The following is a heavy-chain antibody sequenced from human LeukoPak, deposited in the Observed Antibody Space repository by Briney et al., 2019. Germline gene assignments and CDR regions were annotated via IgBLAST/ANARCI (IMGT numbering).Heavy chain of an antibody. V-gene: IGHV3-15*01. Sequence: PGGSLRLSCAASGFTFSNAWISWVRQAPGKGLEWVGRIKSKTDGGTADYAAPVKGRFTISRDDSKSTLYLQMNSLKTEDSAVYYCTTVQAATLTTSFFDYWGQGTLVTVSS. CDR3: TTVQAATLTTSFFDY. CDR1: GFTFSNAW. CDR2: IKSKTDGGTA. J-gene: IGHJ4*02. D-gene: IGHD2-15*01.